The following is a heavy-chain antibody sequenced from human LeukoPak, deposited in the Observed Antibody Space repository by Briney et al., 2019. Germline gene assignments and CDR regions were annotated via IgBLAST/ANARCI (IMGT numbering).Heavy chain of an antibody. CDR1: GGSISNYY. V-gene: IGHV3-15*01. CDR2: IKSKTDGGTT. CDR3: TTFLAVNPFDY. Sequence: ETLSLTCTVSGGSISNYYWSWVRQAPGKGLEWVGRIKSKTDGGTTDYAAPVKGRFTISRDDSKNTLYLQMNSLKTEDTAVYYCTTFLAVNPFDYWGQGTLVTVSS. D-gene: IGHD3-3*01. J-gene: IGHJ4*02.